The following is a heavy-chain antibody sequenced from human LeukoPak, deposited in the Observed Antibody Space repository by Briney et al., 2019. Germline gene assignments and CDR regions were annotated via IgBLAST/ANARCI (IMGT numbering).Heavy chain of an antibody. CDR2: ISAYNGNT. Sequence: ASVKVSCKASGYTFTSYGISWVRQAPGQGREWMGWISAYNGNTNYARKLQGRVTMTTDTSTSTAYMELRSLRSDDTAVYYCARVLRFLEWSPLDYWGQGTLVTVSS. D-gene: IGHD3-3*01. CDR1: GYTFTSYG. J-gene: IGHJ4*02. V-gene: IGHV1-18*01. CDR3: ARVLRFLEWSPLDY.